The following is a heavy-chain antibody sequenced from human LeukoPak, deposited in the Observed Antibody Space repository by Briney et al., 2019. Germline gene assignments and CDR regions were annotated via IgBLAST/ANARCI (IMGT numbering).Heavy chain of an antibody. CDR2: IGRSGTTT. Sequence: GGSLRLSCAASGFTFNRYEMNWVRQAPGEGLEWVSYIGRSGTTTYSADSVKGRFTISRDNAKNALYLEMNSLRAEDTAVYYCAREGVLRHNTFDIWGQGTMVTVSA. V-gene: IGHV3-48*03. J-gene: IGHJ3*02. D-gene: IGHD4-17*01. CDR1: GFTFNRYE. CDR3: AREGVLRHNTFDI.